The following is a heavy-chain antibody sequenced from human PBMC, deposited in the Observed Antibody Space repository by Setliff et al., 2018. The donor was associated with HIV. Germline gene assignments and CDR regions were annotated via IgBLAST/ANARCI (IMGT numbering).Heavy chain of an antibody. J-gene: IGHJ6*03. CDR2: ISAYNGNT. CDR3: ARDLPDCGGGCYPYYMDV. V-gene: IGHV1-18*01. CDR1: GYTFTSYG. D-gene: IGHD2-21*02. Sequence: ASVKVSCKASGYTFTSYGISWVRQAPGQGLEWMGWISAYNGNTNYAQKFRGRVTMTTDTSTSTAYMELRSLKSDDTAVYYCARDLPDCGGGCYPYYMDVWGKGTTVTVSS.